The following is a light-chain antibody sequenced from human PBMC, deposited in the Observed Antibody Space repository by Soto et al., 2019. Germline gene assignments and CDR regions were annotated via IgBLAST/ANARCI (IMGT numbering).Light chain of an antibody. CDR1: QDISNY. CDR3: QQYSHLIT. CDR2: DAS. J-gene: IGKJ5*01. Sequence: DIQMTQSPSSLSASVGDRVTITCQASQDISNYLNWYQQKLGKAPKLLIYDASNLETGVPSRCSASGSGTDFTFTISSLQPEDIATYYCQQYSHLITFGQGTRLEIK. V-gene: IGKV1-33*01.